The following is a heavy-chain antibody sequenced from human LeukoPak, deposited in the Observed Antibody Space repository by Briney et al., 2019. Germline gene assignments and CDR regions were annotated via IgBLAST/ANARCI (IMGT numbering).Heavy chain of an antibody. CDR2: IIPILGIA. J-gene: IGHJ3*02. CDR1: GGTFSSYT. Sequence: SVKVSCKASGGTFSSYTISWVRQAPGQGLEWMGRIIPILGIANYAQKFQGRVTITAHKSTSTAYMELSSLRSEDTAVYYCARADPARAFDIWGQGTMVTVSS. V-gene: IGHV1-69*02. CDR3: ARADPARAFDI. D-gene: IGHD6-6*01.